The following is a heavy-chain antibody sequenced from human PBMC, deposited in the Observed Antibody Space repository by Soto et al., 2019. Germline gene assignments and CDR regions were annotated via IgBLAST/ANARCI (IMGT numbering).Heavy chain of an antibody. D-gene: IGHD5-12*01. Sequence: GASVKVSCKASGYTFTSYAMHWVRQAPGQGLEWMGIINPSGGSTTYAQKFQGTVTMTRDTSTSTAYMELSSLRSEDTAVYYCARAGDSGYDYGEGGYYGMDVWGQGTTVTVSS. V-gene: IGHV1-46*01. J-gene: IGHJ6*02. CDR2: INPSGGST. CDR3: ARAGDSGYDYGEGGYYGMDV. CDR1: GYTFTSYA.